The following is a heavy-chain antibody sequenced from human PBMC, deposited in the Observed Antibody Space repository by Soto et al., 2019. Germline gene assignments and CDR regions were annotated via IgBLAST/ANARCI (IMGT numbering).Heavy chain of an antibody. CDR2: IWYAGTNK. CDR1: GFTFSNYG. V-gene: IGHV3-33*01. D-gene: IGHD6-13*01. CDR3: ARDQAAAPTFDDYFGMDV. Sequence: QVQLVESGGGVVQPGRSLRLSCAASGFTFSNYGMHWVRQAPGKGLEWVAVIWYAGTNKYYADSVKGRFTISRDNSKNTLYLQMNSLRAEDTAVYYCARDQAAAPTFDDYFGMDVCGQGTTVTVSS. J-gene: IGHJ6*02.